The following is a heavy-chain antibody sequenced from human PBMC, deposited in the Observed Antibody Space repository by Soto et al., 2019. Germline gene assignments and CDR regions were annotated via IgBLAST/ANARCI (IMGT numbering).Heavy chain of an antibody. CDR1: GGSITRGAYS. J-gene: IGHJ5*02. CDR2: ISQSGAT. CDR3: ARGIWNIEEMIYGFYFDP. V-gene: IGHV4-30-2*01. Sequence: SEILSLTCAVSGGSITRGAYSWSWIRPPPGRVLEWLVYISQSGATYYDPSLERRVTISMDTSKHAFSLNLSSVTADDTAVYYCARGIWNIEEMIYGFYFDPWGPGTLVTVSS. D-gene: IGHD2-8*01.